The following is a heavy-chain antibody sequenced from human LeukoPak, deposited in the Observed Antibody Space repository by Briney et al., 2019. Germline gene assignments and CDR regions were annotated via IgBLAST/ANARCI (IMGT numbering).Heavy chain of an antibody. CDR1: GFTFSDYY. V-gene: IGHV3-11*05. J-gene: IGHJ6*02. D-gene: IGHD2-15*01. Sequence: GRSLRLSCAASGFTFSDYYMGWIRGAPGKRQERGSYISISSSYTNYADSVKGRFTISRDNAKNSLYLQMNSLRAEDTAVYYCARERYCSGGSCPPRYYYYYGMDVWGQGTTVTASS. CDR3: ARERYCSGGSCPPRYYYYYGMDV. CDR2: ISISSSYT.